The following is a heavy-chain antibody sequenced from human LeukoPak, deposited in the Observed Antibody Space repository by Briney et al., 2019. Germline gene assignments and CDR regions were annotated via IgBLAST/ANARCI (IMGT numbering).Heavy chain of an antibody. J-gene: IGHJ4*02. V-gene: IGHV4-4*07. D-gene: IGHD1-26*01. Sequence: PSETLSLTCTVSGGSLTSYYWHWIRQPAGKGLEWIGRIYTNGNTTYNPSLKSRVAMSVDTSKNQFSLKVRAVTAADTAVYYCARSGGSGTYYDGTFDYWGQGALVTVYS. CDR3: ARSGGSGTYYDGTFDY. CDR2: IYTNGNT. CDR1: GGSLTSYY.